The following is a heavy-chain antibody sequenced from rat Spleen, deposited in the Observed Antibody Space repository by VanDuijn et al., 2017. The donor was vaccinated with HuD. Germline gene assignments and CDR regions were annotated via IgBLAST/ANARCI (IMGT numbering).Heavy chain of an antibody. J-gene: IGHJ3*01. CDR1: GFSLTNYH. CDR3: IRESLPGYNSHWFVY. Sequence: QVQLKESGPGLVQPSQTLSLTCTVSGFSLTNYHVGWVRQSPGKGLEWMGVIWTGGTTAYHSSFNSRLSVSRDISMCQVFLKMNSLQTEDTAIYFCIRESLPGYNSHWFVYWGQGTLVTVSS. CDR2: IWTGGTT. D-gene: IGHD1-4*01. V-gene: IGHV2-43*01.